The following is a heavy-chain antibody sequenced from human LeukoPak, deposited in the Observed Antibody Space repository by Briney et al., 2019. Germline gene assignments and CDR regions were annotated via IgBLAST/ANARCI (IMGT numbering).Heavy chain of an antibody. CDR3: AGKAAAYYFVF. Sequence: GGSLRLSCAASGFSFSTYGMHWVRQAPGKGLEWVTFMQYDGSEEYYADSVKGRFTISRDNSKNTLYLQMDSLRGEDTAVYYCAGKAAAYYFVFWDQGTLVTVSS. V-gene: IGHV3-30*02. CDR1: GFSFSTYG. J-gene: IGHJ4*02. D-gene: IGHD2-2*01. CDR2: MQYDGSEE.